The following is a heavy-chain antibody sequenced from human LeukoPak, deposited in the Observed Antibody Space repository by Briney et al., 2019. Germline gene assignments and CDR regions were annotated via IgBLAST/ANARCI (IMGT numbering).Heavy chain of an antibody. Sequence: PSETLSLTCTVSGGSIRSYYWSWIRQPAGKGLEWIGRIYTSGSTNYNPSLKSRVTMSVDTSKNQCSLKLSSVTAADTAVYYCARDAVGGAPAYFDYWGQGTLVTVSS. CDR2: IYTSGST. D-gene: IGHD3-16*01. J-gene: IGHJ4*02. V-gene: IGHV4-4*07. CDR1: GGSIRSYY. CDR3: ARDAVGGAPAYFDY.